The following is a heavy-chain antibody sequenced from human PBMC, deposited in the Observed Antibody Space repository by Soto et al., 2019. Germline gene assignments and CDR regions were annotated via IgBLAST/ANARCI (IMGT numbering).Heavy chain of an antibody. D-gene: IGHD3-10*01. Sequence: GGSLRLSCAASGFTFSSYAMSWVRQAPGKGLEWVSAISGSGGSTYYADSVKGRFTISRDNPKNKLYLQMNSLRAEDTAVYYCAKAARSGSLKNPNWFDPWGQGTLVTVSS. CDR1: GFTFSSYA. CDR2: ISGSGGST. J-gene: IGHJ5*02. V-gene: IGHV3-23*01. CDR3: AKAARSGSLKNPNWFDP.